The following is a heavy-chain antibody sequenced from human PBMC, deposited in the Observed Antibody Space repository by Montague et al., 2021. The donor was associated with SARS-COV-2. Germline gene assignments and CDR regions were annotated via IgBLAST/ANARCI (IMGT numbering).Heavy chain of an antibody. Sequence: SETLSLTCTVSGGSINDHYRSWIRQSPGKGLEWIGYISSNGKTNYNPSLKSRVTLSADASRNEFSLKLDSVTAADTAVYFCARRGYYDSAGYHWHLDLWSRGMLVTVSS. CDR2: ISSNGKT. CDR1: GGSINDHY. V-gene: IGHV4-4*09. D-gene: IGHD3-22*01. J-gene: IGHJ2*01. CDR3: ARRGYYDSAGYHWHLDL.